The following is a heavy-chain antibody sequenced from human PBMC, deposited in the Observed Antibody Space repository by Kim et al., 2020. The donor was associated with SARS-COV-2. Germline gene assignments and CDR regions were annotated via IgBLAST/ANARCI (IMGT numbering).Heavy chain of an antibody. V-gene: IGHV3-48*02. CDR1: GFTFSSYS. CDR3: ARDEITIAGTVVKRVDY. Sequence: GGSLRLSCAASGFTFSSYSMNWVRQAPGKGLEWVSYISSSSSTIYYADSVKGRFTISRDNAKNSLYLQMNSLRDEDTAVYYCARDEITIAGTVVKRVDYWGQGTLVTVSS. CDR2: ISSSSSTI. J-gene: IGHJ4*02. D-gene: IGHD5-12*01.